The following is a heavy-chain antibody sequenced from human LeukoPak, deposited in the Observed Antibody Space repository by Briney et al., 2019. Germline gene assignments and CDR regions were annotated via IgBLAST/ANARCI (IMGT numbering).Heavy chain of an antibody. CDR3: ARDRGLLWLLGAFDI. CDR1: GGSISSSSYY. CDR2: IYYSGST. J-gene: IGHJ3*02. Sequence: PSETLSLTCTVSGGSISSSSYYWGWIHQPPGKGLEWIGSIYYSGSTYYNPSLKSRVTISVDTSKNQFSLKLSSVTAADTAVYYCARDRGLLWLLGAFDIWGQGTMVTVSS. D-gene: IGHD3-10*01. V-gene: IGHV4-39*07.